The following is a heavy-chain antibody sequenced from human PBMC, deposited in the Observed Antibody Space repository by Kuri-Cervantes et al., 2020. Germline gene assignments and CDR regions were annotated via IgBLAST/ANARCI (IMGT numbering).Heavy chain of an antibody. CDR3: ASDTAMEPYYYGMDV. J-gene: IGHJ6*02. Sequence: SETLSLTGTVSGGSISIGDYYWSWIRQPPGKGLEWIGYIYYSGSTYYHPSLKSRVTISVDTSKNQFSLKLSSVTATDTAVYYCASDTAMEPYYYGMDVWGQGTTVTVSS. CDR1: GGSISIGDYY. V-gene: IGHV4-30-4*01. CDR2: IYYSGST. D-gene: IGHD5-18*01.